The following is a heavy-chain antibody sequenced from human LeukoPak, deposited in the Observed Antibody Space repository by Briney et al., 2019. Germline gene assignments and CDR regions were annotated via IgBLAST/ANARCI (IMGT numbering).Heavy chain of an antibody. CDR2: IIPILGIA. CDR3: ARDSGYYDSSGYDIPRFDP. V-gene: IGHV1-69*04. J-gene: IGHJ5*02. Sequence: GASVKVSCKASGGTFSSYAISWVRQAPGQGLEWMGRIIPILGIANYAQKFQGRVTITADKSTSTAYMELSSLGSEDTAVYYCARDSGYYDSSGYDIPRFDPWGQGTLVTVSS. CDR1: GGTFSSYA. D-gene: IGHD3-22*01.